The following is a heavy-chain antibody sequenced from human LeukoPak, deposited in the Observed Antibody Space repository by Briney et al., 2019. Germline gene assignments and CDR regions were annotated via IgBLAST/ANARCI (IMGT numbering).Heavy chain of an antibody. D-gene: IGHD2-15*01. CDR3: VRDCSGGTCYDGTVDY. CDR2: IYTSGHT. J-gene: IGHJ4*02. V-gene: IGHV4-4*07. Sequence: SETLSLTCSVSGASLSSSYWNWIRQPAGKGLEWIGRIYTSGHTNYNPSLRSRVTMSVDTSKNQFSLRLDSVTAADTAFYYCVRDCSGGTCYDGTVDYWGQGALVTVSS. CDR1: GASLSSSY.